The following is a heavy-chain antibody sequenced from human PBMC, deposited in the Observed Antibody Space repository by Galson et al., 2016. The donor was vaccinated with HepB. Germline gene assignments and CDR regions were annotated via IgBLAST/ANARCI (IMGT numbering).Heavy chain of an antibody. CDR2: IKQDGNEK. V-gene: IGHV3-7*03. D-gene: IGHD3-10*01. J-gene: IGHJ4*02. Sequence: SLRLSCAASGFTLSNSAMSWVRQAPGKGLEWVANIKQDGNEKCYVDSVKGRFTISRDNAKNSMYLQMNSLRAEDTAVYYCARKGGIYSPWGYWGQGTLVTVSS. CDR3: ARKGGIYSPWGY. CDR1: GFTLSNSA.